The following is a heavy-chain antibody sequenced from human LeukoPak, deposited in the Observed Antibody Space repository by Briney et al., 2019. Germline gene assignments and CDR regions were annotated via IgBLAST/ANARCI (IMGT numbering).Heavy chain of an antibody. V-gene: IGHV3-23*01. CDR3: AKSRVEVARTGGFDT. J-gene: IGHJ3*02. CDR1: GFTFAIYH. CDR2: IRGDGV. Sequence: GGSLRLSCAASGFTFAIYHMSWVRQAPGKGLEWVATIRGDGVYYADSVKGRFTISRDDSKNTVYVQMNSLRAEDTAVYYCAKSRVEVARTGGFDTWGRGTLVAVSS. D-gene: IGHD2-2*01.